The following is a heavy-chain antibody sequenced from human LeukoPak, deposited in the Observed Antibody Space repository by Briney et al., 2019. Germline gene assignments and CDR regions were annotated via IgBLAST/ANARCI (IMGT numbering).Heavy chain of an antibody. CDR3: TGNYYGSGSYAYFDY. D-gene: IGHD3-10*01. CDR1: GYTFTSYY. CDR2: INPSGGST. J-gene: IGHJ4*02. V-gene: IGHV1-46*01. Sequence: ASVKVSCKASGYTFTSYYMHWVRRAPGQGLEWMGIINPSGGSTSYAQKFQGRVTMTRDMSTSTVYMELSSLRSEDTAVYYCTGNYYGSGSYAYFDYWGQGTLVTVSS.